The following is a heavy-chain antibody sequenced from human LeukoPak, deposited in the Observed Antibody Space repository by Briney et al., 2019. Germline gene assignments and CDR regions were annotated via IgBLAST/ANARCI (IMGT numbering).Heavy chain of an antibody. CDR3: ARLAVSTLNWYFDL. Sequence: PSQTLSLTCAVSGGSLSSGGYSWSWIRQPPGKGLEWIGYIYHSGSTYYNPSLKSRVTISVDRSKNQFSLKLSSVTAADTAVYYCARLAVSTLNWYFDLWGRGTLVTVSS. CDR2: IYHSGST. J-gene: IGHJ2*01. V-gene: IGHV4-30-2*01. CDR1: GGSLSSGGYS. D-gene: IGHD6-19*01.